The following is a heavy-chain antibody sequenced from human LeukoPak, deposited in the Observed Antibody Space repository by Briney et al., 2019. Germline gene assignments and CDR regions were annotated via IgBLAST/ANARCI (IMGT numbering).Heavy chain of an antibody. D-gene: IGHD6-13*01. Sequence: SVTVSCKASGGTFSSYAISWVRQAPGQGLEWMGGIIPIFGTANYAQKFQGRVTITADESTSTAYMELSSLRSEDTAVYYCAGTPAPELAYYYYYYGMDVWGQGTTVTVSS. CDR1: GGTFSSYA. CDR3: AGTPAPELAYYYYYYGMDV. V-gene: IGHV1-69*13. CDR2: IIPIFGTA. J-gene: IGHJ6*02.